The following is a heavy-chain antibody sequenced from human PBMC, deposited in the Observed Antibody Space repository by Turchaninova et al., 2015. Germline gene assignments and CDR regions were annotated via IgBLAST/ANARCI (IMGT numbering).Heavy chain of an antibody. CDR1: GGSFSGYS. Sequence: QVQLQQWGAGLLKPSETLSLTCAVYGGSFSGYSWTWIRQSPGKGLEWIGEFSHSGSTNYNPSLKSRLTISIDTSKSQFSLRLSSVTAVDTAIYYCARHAMNTVTENYFDHWGQGTLVTVSS. CDR3: ARHAMNTVTENYFDH. V-gene: IGHV4-34*01. CDR2: FSHSGST. D-gene: IGHD4-17*01. J-gene: IGHJ4*02.